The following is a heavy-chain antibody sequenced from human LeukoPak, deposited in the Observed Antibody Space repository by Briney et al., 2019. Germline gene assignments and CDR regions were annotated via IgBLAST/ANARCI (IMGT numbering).Heavy chain of an antibody. CDR3: ASEYSSGWYHY. V-gene: IGHV4-59*01. CDR2: IYYSGST. Sequence: SETLSLTCTVSGGSISSYYWSWIRQPPGKGLEWIGYIYYSGSTNYNPSLKSRVTISVDTSKNQFSLKLSSVTAADTAVYYCASEYSSGWYHYWGQGTLVTVSS. CDR1: GGSISSYY. J-gene: IGHJ4*02. D-gene: IGHD6-19*01.